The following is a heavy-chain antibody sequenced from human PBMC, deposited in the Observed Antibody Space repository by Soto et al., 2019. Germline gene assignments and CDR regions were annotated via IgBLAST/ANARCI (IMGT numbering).Heavy chain of an antibody. CDR1: GFTFSSYA. CDR2: ISGSGGST. J-gene: IGHJ4*02. Sequence: GGSLRLSCAASGFTFSSYAMSWVRQAPGKGLEWVSAISGSGGSTYYADSGKGRFTISTDNSKNTLYLQMNSLRAEDTAVYYCAKERHEFSIAVDGTHTLFDYWGQGTLVTVSS. V-gene: IGHV3-23*01. D-gene: IGHD6-19*01. CDR3: AKERHEFSIAVDGTHTLFDY.